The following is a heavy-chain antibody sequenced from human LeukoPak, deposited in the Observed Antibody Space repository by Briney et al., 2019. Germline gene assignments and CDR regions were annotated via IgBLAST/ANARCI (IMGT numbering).Heavy chain of an antibody. Sequence: SETLSLTCTVSGGSISTYYWSWIRQPPGKGLEWIGYIYYSGGTNYNPSLKSRVTISVDTSKNQFSLKLSSVTAADTAVYYCARSGSNYGAPERWGQGTLVTVSS. V-gene: IGHV4-59*01. CDR3: ARSGSNYGAPER. D-gene: IGHD4-17*01. CDR2: IYYSGGT. CDR1: GGSISTYY. J-gene: IGHJ4*02.